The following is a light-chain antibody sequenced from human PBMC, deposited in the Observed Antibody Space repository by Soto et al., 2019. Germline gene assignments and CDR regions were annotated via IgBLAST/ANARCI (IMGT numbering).Light chain of an antibody. CDR2: KAS. CDR1: HSISSW. J-gene: IGKJ1*01. CDR3: QQYNSYPWT. Sequence: DIQMTQSPSTLSASVGDRVTITCRASHSISSWLAWYQQKPGKAPKLLIYKASSLEGGVPSRFSGSGSGTEFTLTISSLQPDDFATYYFQQYNSYPWTFGQGTKVEIK. V-gene: IGKV1-5*03.